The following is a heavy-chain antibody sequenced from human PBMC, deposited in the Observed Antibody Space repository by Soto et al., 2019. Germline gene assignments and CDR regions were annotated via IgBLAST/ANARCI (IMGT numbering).Heavy chain of an antibody. CDR1: GFTFSVSL. D-gene: IGHD2-15*01. V-gene: IGHV1-58*01. CDR3: AVEGCSGGSCYSGGYYYYGMDV. Sequence: GAPVEVSWKGFGFTFSVSLGGWGRQARGQSLWWIGWIVVGSGNTNYAQKFQERVTITRDMSTSTAYMELSSLRSEDTAVYYCAVEGCSGGSCYSGGYYYYGMDVWGQGTTVTSP. J-gene: IGHJ6*02. CDR2: IVVGSGNT.